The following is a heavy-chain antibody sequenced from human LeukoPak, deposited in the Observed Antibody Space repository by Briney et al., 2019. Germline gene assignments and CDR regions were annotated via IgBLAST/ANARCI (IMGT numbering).Heavy chain of an antibody. CDR3: ARDKGGMVPFDY. J-gene: IGHJ4*02. CDR2: IKQGGREK. CDR1: GISFSDYW. V-gene: IGHV3-7*01. Sequence: PGGSLRLSCTVSGISFSDYWMSWVRQAPGKGLEWVANIKQGGREKNYVDSVKGRFTIARDDAKNSLYLQMNSLRAEDTAVYFCARDKGGMVPFDYWGQGTLVTVPS. D-gene: IGHD3-10*01.